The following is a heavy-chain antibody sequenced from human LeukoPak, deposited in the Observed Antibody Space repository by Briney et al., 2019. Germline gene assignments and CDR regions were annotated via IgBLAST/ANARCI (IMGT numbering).Heavy chain of an antibody. Sequence: GGSLRLSCAASGFTVRSNYMSWVRQAPGKGLEWVSLIYSGSSTYYADSVRGRFTISRDNSKNTLYLQMNSLRAEDTAVYYCARVPSGSGSIDYWGQGTLVTVSS. V-gene: IGHV3-53*01. CDR1: GFTVRSNY. CDR3: ARVPSGSGSIDY. J-gene: IGHJ4*02. D-gene: IGHD3-10*01. CDR2: IYSGSST.